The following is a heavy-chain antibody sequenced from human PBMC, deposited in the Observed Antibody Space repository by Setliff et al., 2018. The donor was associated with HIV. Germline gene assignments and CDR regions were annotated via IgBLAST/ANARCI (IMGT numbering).Heavy chain of an antibody. CDR3: ATQTGFYNSHWYDY. CDR2: IKQDGSDM. Sequence: GGSLRLSCVASGLPFYNYWMTWLRRAPGRGLEWVANIKQDGSDMHYIESVKGRFTIFRDNAKNSVLLQMNSLRAEDTGVYYCATQTGFYNSHWYDYWGQGTMVTVSS. J-gene: IGHJ4*02. D-gene: IGHD6-13*01. V-gene: IGHV3-7*01. CDR1: GLPFYNYW.